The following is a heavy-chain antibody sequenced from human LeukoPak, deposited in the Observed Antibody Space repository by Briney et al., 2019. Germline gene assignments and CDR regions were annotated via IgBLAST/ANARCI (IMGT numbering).Heavy chain of an antibody. CDR1: GFTFSSYA. CDR2: ISYDGTNK. V-gene: IGHV3-30*18. J-gene: IGHJ6*02. CDR3: AKVWSDYYDSSGPLFYVDV. D-gene: IGHD3-22*01. Sequence: PGRSLRLSCAASGFTFSSYAMHWVRQAPGKGLEWVAVISYDGTNKYYADSVKGRFTISRDNSKNTLYLQVNSLRTEDTAVYYCAKVWSDYYDSSGPLFYVDVWGQGTTVTVSS.